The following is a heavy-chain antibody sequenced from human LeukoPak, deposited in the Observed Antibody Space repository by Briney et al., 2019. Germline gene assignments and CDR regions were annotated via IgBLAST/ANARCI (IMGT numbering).Heavy chain of an antibody. CDR2: IKQDGREK. CDR1: GFTFSSYW. Sequence: GGSLRLSCAASGFTFSSYWMSWVRQAPGKGLEWVANIKQDGREKYYVDSVKGRFTISRDNAKNSLYLQMNSLRAEDTAVYYCARDVVDTAMAPHSAGMDVWGQGTTVTVFS. D-gene: IGHD5-18*01. CDR3: ARDVVDTAMAPHSAGMDV. J-gene: IGHJ6*02. V-gene: IGHV3-7*01.